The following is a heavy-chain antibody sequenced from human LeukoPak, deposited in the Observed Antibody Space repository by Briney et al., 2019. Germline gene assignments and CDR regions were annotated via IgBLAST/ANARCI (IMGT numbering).Heavy chain of an antibody. CDR2: IYTSGST. CDR1: GFTVSNNY. D-gene: IGHD3-10*01. V-gene: IGHV3-53*01. Sequence: GGSLRLSCAASGFTVSNNYISWVRQAPGKGLEWVSLIYTSGSTYYADSVKGRFTISRDNSKNTLYLQMNGLRAEDTAVYYCARVTTSGSYKFDNWGQGTLVTVSS. J-gene: IGHJ4*02. CDR3: ARVTTSGSYKFDN.